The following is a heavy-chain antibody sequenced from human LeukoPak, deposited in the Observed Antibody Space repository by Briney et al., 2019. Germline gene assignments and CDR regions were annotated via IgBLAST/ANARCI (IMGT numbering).Heavy chain of an antibody. V-gene: IGHV3-9*03. D-gene: IGHD2-15*01. CDR2: ISWNSGTI. J-gene: IGHJ4*02. CDR1: GFTFDDYA. Sequence: GGSLRLSCAASGFTFDDYAMHWVRQAPGKGLEWVSGISWNSGTIGYAGSVKGRFTISRDNAKNSLYLQTNSLRAEDMALYYCAKDVSLGYCSGGSCSAHFDHWGQGTLVTVSS. CDR3: AKDVSLGYCSGGSCSAHFDH.